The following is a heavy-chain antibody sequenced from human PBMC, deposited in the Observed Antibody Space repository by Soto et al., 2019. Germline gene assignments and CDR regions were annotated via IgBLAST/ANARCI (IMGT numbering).Heavy chain of an antibody. J-gene: IGHJ2*01. Sequence: QVQLQQWGAGPLRPLETLSLTCGVSGGSFSGYYWAWIRQSPGKGLEWIGEINDRGSINYNPSLKRLVSSPVDTPKKHHSMNLRSATAADTAVYYCDRESHDILTGPPWVWYFENWGRGTLVTVSS. CDR1: GGSFSGYY. D-gene: IGHD3-9*01. CDR2: INDRGSI. CDR3: DRESHDILTGPPWVWYFEN. V-gene: IGHV4-34*01.